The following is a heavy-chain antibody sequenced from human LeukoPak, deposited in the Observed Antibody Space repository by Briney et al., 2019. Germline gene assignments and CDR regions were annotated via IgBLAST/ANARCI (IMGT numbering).Heavy chain of an antibody. Sequence: ASVKVSCKASGYTLTSYGISWVRQAPGQGLEWMGWISAYNGNTNYAQKLQGRVTMTTDTSTSTAYMELRSLRSDDTAVYYCARDSRVRDFWSGYYSSVDYWGQGTLVTVSS. D-gene: IGHD3-3*01. CDR3: ARDSRVRDFWSGYYSSVDY. J-gene: IGHJ4*02. V-gene: IGHV1-18*01. CDR2: ISAYNGNT. CDR1: GYTLTSYG.